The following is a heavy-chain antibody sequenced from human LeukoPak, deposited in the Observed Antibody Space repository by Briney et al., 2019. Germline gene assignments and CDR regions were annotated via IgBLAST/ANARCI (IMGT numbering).Heavy chain of an antibody. CDR1: GFTFSSYW. Sequence: GGSLRLSCAASGFTFSSYWMHWVRQAPGKGLVWVSRINSDGSSTSYADSVKGRFTISRDNAKNTLYLQMNSLRAEDTAVYYCASFLLEYSTIRYYYMDVWGKGTTVTVSS. CDR3: ASFLLEYSTIRYYYMDV. CDR2: INSDGSST. D-gene: IGHD6-6*01. V-gene: IGHV3-74*01. J-gene: IGHJ6*03.